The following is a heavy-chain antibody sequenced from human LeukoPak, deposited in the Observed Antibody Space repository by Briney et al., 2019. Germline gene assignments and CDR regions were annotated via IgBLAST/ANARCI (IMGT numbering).Heavy chain of an antibody. CDR2: ISWNSGSI. J-gene: IGHJ4*02. D-gene: IGHD5-24*01. V-gene: IGHV3-9*01. CDR1: GFTFDDYA. CDR3: AKDIGRWLQGHDY. Sequence: GRSLRLSCAASGFTFDDYAMHWVRQAPGKGLEWVSGISWNSGSIGYADSVKGRFTISRDNVKNSLYLQMNSLRAEDTALYYCAKDIGRWLQGHDYWGQGTLVTVSS.